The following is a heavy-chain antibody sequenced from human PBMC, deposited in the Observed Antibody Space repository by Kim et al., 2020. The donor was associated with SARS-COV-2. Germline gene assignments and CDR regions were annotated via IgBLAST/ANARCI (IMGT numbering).Heavy chain of an antibody. CDR3: ARRSPDTPNSVPSWFLDL. CDR2: IYPDDSDT. V-gene: IGHV5-51*01. Sequence: GESLKISCKAFGYNFNTYWIGWVRQLPGKGLEWMGVIYPDDSDTKYSPSFQGQVTISADKSVSTAYLQWSSLQASDTAIYFCARRSPDTPNSVPSWFLDLWGRGTQVTVSS. CDR1: GYNFNTYW. J-gene: IGHJ2*01. D-gene: IGHD2-8*01.